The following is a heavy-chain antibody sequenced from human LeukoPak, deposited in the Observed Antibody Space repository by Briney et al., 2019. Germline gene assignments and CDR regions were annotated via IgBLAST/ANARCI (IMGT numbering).Heavy chain of an antibody. V-gene: IGHV3-21*01. CDR2: ISSSSSYI. CDR3: ARDPATTVTTQGGT. D-gene: IGHD4-17*01. CDR1: GFTFSSYS. Sequence: GGSLRLSCAASGFTFSSYSMNWVRQAPGKGLEWVSSISSSSSYIYYADSVKGRFTISRDNAKNSLYLQMNSLRAEDTAVYYCARDPATTVTTQGGTWGQGTLDTVSS. J-gene: IGHJ5*02.